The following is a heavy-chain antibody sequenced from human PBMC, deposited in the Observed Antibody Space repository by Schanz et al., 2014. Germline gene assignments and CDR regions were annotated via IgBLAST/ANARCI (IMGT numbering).Heavy chain of an antibody. CDR2: INPSSGTT. D-gene: IGHD2-2*01. J-gene: IGHJ4*02. CDR3: ARGGFIDSTSFDS. Sequence: QVQLVQSGAEVKKPGASVKLSCKASNYIFTKYYIHCVRQAPGQGLEWMGKINPSSGTTRIAQNFQGRLTVTRDTSTSTVNMELSSLRSEDTAVYYCARGGFIDSTSFDSWGQGTLVTVS. V-gene: IGHV1-46*03. CDR1: NYIFTKYY.